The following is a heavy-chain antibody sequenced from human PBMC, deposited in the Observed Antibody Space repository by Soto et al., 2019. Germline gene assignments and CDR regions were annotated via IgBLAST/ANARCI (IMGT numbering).Heavy chain of an antibody. CDR2: INANSGGT. D-gene: IGHD3-3*01. CDR3: ARRITIFGVAGYWFDP. J-gene: IGHJ5*02. CDR1: RYTFTGYY. Sequence: ASVKVSCKASRYTFTGYYMHWVRQAPGQGLEWMGWINANSGGTNYAQKLQGRVTMTRDTSTSTAYMELRSLRSDDTAVYYCARRITIFGVAGYWFDPWGQGTLVTVSS. V-gene: IGHV1-2*02.